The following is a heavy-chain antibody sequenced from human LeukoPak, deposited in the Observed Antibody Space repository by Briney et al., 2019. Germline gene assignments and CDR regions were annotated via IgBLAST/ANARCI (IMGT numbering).Heavy chain of an antibody. D-gene: IGHD3-10*01. CDR2: MRYDGSQI. Sequence: PGGSLRLSCVASGFSFKDHGMHWVRQAPGKGLEWVAFMRYDGSQILYTDSVKGRFIISRDNSKSTLHLQIDRLRVDDTAVYYCAKRLWFGDSLGGPVDYSGEGNLVTVSP. V-gene: IGHV3-30*02. J-gene: IGHJ4*02. CDR3: AKRLWFGDSLGGPVDY. CDR1: GFSFKDHG.